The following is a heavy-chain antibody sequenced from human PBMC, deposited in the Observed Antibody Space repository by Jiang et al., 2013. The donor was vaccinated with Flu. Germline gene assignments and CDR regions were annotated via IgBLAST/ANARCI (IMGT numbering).Heavy chain of an antibody. D-gene: IGHD6-19*01. J-gene: IGHJ4*02. Sequence: KPSETLSLTCAVYGGSFSGYYWSWIRQPPGKGLEWIGEINHSGSTNYNPSLKSRVTISVDTSKNQFSLKLSSVTAADTAVYYCTRGRGSHFDYWGQGTLVTVSS. CDR1: GGSFSGYY. V-gene: IGHV4-34*01. CDR2: INHSGST. CDR3: TRGRGSHFDY.